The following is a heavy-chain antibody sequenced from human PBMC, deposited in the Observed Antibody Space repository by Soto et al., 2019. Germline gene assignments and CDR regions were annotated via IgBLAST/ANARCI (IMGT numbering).Heavy chain of an antibody. J-gene: IGHJ4*02. D-gene: IGHD6-19*01. V-gene: IGHV4-30-2*01. Sequence: SETLSLTCXVXGGSISSGGSSWSWIRQPPGKGLEWIGYIYHSGSTYYNPSLKSRVTISVDRSKNQFSLKLSSVTAADTAVYYCARAGDSSGPVALGYWGQGTLVTVSS. CDR3: ARAGDSSGPVALGY. CDR1: GGSISSGGSS. CDR2: IYHSGST.